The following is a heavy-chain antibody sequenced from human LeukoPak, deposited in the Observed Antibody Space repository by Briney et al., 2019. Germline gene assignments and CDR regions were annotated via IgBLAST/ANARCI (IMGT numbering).Heavy chain of an antibody. Sequence: SETLSLTCTVSGGSISSGGYYWSWIRQHPGKGLEWIGYIYYSGSTHYNPSLRSRVTISVDTSKNQFSLKLSSVTAADTAVYYCARVRSWYLPNWFDPWGQGTLVTVSS. CDR2: IYYSGST. V-gene: IGHV4-31*03. J-gene: IGHJ5*02. CDR3: ARVRSWYLPNWFDP. D-gene: IGHD6-13*01. CDR1: GGSISSGGYY.